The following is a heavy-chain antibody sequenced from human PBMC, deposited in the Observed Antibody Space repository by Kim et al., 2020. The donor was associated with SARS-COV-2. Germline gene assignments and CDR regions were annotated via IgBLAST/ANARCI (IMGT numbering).Heavy chain of an antibody. CDR1: GGSISSSSYY. Sequence: SETLSLTCTVSGGSISSSSYYGGWIRQPPRKGLAWIGSIYASGSPYYNPSLKSRVTISVDTSKNQFSLKLSPVTAADTAVYYCARASDDYGDYWGQGTLVTVSS. V-gene: IGHV4-39*07. J-gene: IGHJ4*02. D-gene: IGHD3-10*01. CDR2: IYASGSP. CDR3: ARASDDYGDY.